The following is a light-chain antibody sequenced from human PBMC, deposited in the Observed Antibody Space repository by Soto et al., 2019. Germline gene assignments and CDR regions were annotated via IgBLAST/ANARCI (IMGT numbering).Light chain of an antibody. CDR2: LGS. Sequence: DIVMTQSPLSLPVTPGEPASISCRSSQSLLHSNGYNYLDWYLQKPGQSPQLLIYLGSYRASGVPDRFSGSGSGTDFTLKISRVEAEDVGVYYCMQALQTPSFGGGTKVDIK. V-gene: IGKV2-28*01. J-gene: IGKJ4*01. CDR3: MQALQTPS. CDR1: QSLLHSNGYNY.